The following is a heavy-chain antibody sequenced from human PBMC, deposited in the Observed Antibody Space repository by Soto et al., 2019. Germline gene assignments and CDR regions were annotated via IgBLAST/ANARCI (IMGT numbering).Heavy chain of an antibody. J-gene: IGHJ4*02. V-gene: IGHV3-21*04. Sequence: PGGSLRLSCAASGFTFSSYTMHWVRQAPGKGLEWVSSISTSSTYRYIADSVTGRFTISRDNAQNSLYLQMTSLRAEDTAVYYCARDGSGAAANPYVDYWGQGTLVTVSS. CDR1: GFTFSSYT. CDR2: ISTSSTYR. D-gene: IGHD2-2*01. CDR3: ARDGSGAAANPYVDY.